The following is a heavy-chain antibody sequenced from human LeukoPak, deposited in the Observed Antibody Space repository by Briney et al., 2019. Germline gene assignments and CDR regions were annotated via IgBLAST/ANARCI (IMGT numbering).Heavy chain of an antibody. V-gene: IGHV4-39*07. CDR3: ARDWLNNWFDP. CDR2: IYYSGST. D-gene: IGHD5-12*01. CDR1: GGSISSSSYY. Sequence: SETLSLTCTVSGGSISSSSYYWGWIRQPPGKGLEWIGSIYYSGSTYYNPSLKSRVTMSVDTSKNQFSLKLSSVTAADTAVYYCARDWLNNWFDPWGQGTLVTVSS. J-gene: IGHJ5*02.